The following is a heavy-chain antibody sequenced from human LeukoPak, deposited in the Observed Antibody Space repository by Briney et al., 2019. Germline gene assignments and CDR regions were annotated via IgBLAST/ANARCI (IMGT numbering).Heavy chain of an antibody. CDR2: IRYDGSNK. J-gene: IGHJ5*02. Sequence: GGSLRLSCAASGFTFSSYGMHWVRQAPGKGLEWVAFIRYDGSNKYYADSVKGRFTISRDNSKNTLYLQMNSLRAEDTAVYYCAKDLAAAGTGWFDPWGQGTLVTVSS. CDR1: GFTFSSYG. D-gene: IGHD6-13*01. CDR3: AKDLAAAGTGWFDP. V-gene: IGHV3-30*02.